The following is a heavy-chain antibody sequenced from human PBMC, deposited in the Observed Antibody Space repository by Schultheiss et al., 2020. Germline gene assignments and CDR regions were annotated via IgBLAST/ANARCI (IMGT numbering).Heavy chain of an antibody. D-gene: IGHD3-9*01. Sequence: GESLKISCAASGFTFDDYTMHWVRQAPGKGLEWVSLISWDGGSTYYADSVKGRFTISRDNSKNSLYLQMNSLRTEDTALYYCAKDSHILTGYYTGAIDYWGQGTLVTVSS. CDR2: ISWDGGST. J-gene: IGHJ4*02. CDR1: GFTFDDYT. V-gene: IGHV3-43*01. CDR3: AKDSHILTGYYTGAIDY.